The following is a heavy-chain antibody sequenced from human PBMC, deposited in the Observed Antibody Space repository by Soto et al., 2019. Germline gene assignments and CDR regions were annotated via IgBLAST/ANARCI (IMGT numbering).Heavy chain of an antibody. CDR2: VYHSGTT. CDR3: ARVPDY. CDR1: RGSISNYY. J-gene: IGHJ4*02. D-gene: IGHD2-2*01. V-gene: IGHV4-59*01. Sequence: SETLSLTCTVSRGSISNYYWSWIRQPPGKGPEWIGYVYHSGTTNYNPSLESRVTISLDTSKNQFSLKLNSVTTTDTAVYYCARVPDYWGQGILVTVSS.